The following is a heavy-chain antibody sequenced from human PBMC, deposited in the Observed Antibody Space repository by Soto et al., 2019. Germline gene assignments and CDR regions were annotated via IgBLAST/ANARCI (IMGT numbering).Heavy chain of an antibody. V-gene: IGHV3-48*04. Sequence: GSLRLSCAASGFTFSSYSMNWVRQAPGKGLEWVSYISSSSSTIYYADSVKGRFTISRDNAKNSLYLQMNSLRAEDTAVYYCARDPPYYDILTGYYPDDAFDIWGQGTMVTVSS. J-gene: IGHJ3*02. D-gene: IGHD3-9*01. CDR3: ARDPPYYDILTGYYPDDAFDI. CDR1: GFTFSSYS. CDR2: ISSSSSTI.